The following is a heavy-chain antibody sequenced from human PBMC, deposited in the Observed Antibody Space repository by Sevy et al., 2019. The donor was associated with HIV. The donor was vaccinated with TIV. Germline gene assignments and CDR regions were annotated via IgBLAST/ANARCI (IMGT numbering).Heavy chain of an antibody. V-gene: IGHV5-51*01. J-gene: IGHJ3*02. CDR3: ARRISTPGEGFFAFDT. CDR1: GYSFTSYW. D-gene: IGHD3-3*01. Sequence: GESLKISCKGSGYSFTSYWIGWVRQMPGKGLEWMGIIYPGDSDTRYSPSFQGQVTISADKSISTAYLQWSSLKASDTAMYYCARRISTPGEGFFAFDTWGQGTMVTVSS. CDR2: IYPGDSDT.